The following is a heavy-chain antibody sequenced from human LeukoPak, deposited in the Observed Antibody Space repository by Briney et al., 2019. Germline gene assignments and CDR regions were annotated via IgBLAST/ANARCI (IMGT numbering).Heavy chain of an antibody. CDR1: GFTLGGHD. CDR3: VREARGYHYTYFDY. CDR2: VSAGHHA. Sequence: GGSLRLSCTASGFTLGGHDMHWVRQTTGDSLEWVAAVSAGHHAFYAGSVKGRFTVSREDAKNSLYLQMNSLRAGGTAVYYCVREARGYHYTYFDYWGQGSLVTVSS. D-gene: IGHD5-18*01. J-gene: IGHJ4*02. V-gene: IGHV3-13*01.